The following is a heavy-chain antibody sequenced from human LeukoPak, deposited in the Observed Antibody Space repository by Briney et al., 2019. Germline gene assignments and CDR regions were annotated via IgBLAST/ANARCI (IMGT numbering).Heavy chain of an antibody. Sequence: PGGSLRLSCAASGFTFSSYAMSWFRQAPGKGLEWVSGISGSGVSTYYADSVKGRFTISRDNAKNSLYLQMNSLRAEDTAVYYCARGRSAFDYWGQGTLVTVSS. CDR3: ARGRSAFDY. V-gene: IGHV3-23*01. J-gene: IGHJ4*02. CDR2: ISGSGVST. CDR1: GFTFSSYA.